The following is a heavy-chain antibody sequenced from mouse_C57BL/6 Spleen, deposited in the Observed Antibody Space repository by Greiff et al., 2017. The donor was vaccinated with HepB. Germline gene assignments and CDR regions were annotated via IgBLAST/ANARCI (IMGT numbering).Heavy chain of an antibody. CDR2: IYPGDGDT. Sequence: VQLQESGPELVKPGASVKISCKASGYAFSSSWMNWVKQRPGKGLEWIGRIYPGDGDTNYNGKFKGKATLTADKSSSTAYMQLSSLTSEDSAVYFCAREGDYWGQGTTLTVSS. CDR3: AREGDY. V-gene: IGHV1-82*01. CDR1: GYAFSSSW. J-gene: IGHJ2*01.